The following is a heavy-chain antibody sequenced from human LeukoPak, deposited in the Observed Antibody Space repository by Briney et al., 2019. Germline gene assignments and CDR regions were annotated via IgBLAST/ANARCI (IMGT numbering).Heavy chain of an antibody. CDR1: RFTFSTFA. Sequence: PGGSLRLSCAASRFTFSTFAMIWVRQPPGKGLEWVSSIFPSGGEIHYADSVRGRFTISRDNSKSTLSLQMNSLRAEDTAVYYCAELGITMIGGVWGKGTTVTISS. CDR3: AELGITMIGGV. D-gene: IGHD3-10*02. J-gene: IGHJ6*04. V-gene: IGHV3-23*01. CDR2: IFPSGGEI.